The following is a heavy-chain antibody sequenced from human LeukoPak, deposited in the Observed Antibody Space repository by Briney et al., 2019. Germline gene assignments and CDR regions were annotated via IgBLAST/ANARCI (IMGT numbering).Heavy chain of an antibody. V-gene: IGHV1-18*01. J-gene: IGHJ3*02. CDR3: ARGLQENLAWLKAFSAFDI. D-gene: IGHD5-24*01. Sequence: GASVKVSCKASGYTFTSYGISWVRQAPGQGLEWMGWISAYNGNTNYAQKLQGRVTMTTDTSTNTAYMKLRSLRSDDTAVYYCARGLQENLAWLKAFSAFDIWGQGTMVTVSS. CDR2: ISAYNGNT. CDR1: GYTFTSYG.